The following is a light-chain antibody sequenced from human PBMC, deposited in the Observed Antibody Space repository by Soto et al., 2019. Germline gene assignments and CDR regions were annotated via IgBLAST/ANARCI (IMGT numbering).Light chain of an antibody. CDR1: SSDVGSYNR. Sequence: QSALTQPPSVHGSPGQSVAISCSGTSSDVGSYNRVSWYQQPPGTAPKLMIYDVSNRPSGVPDRFSGSKSGNTASLTISGLQAEDEADYYCSSFTTSSTYVFGTGTKVTVL. CDR2: DVS. V-gene: IGLV2-18*02. CDR3: SSFTTSSTYV. J-gene: IGLJ1*01.